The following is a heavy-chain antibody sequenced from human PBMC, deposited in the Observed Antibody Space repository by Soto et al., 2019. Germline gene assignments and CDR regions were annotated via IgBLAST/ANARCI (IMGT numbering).Heavy chain of an antibody. D-gene: IGHD6-13*01. CDR3: AREAIAAAPDY. CDR2: IYYSGST. V-gene: IGHV4-30-4*01. Sequence: QVQLQESGPGLVAPSQTLSLTYTVSGGSINSGDYYWSWIRQPPGKGLEWIGYIYYSGSTYYNPSLKRRVTISLDTSKRQFSLRLSSVTAADTAVYYCAREAIAAAPDYWGPGTLVTVSS. J-gene: IGHJ4*02. CDR1: GGSINSGDYY.